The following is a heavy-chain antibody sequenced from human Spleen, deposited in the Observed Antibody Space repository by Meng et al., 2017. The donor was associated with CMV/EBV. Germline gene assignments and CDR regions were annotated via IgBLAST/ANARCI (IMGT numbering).Heavy chain of an antibody. V-gene: IGHV4-59*12. J-gene: IGHJ5*02. CDR3: ARGPPYCSTTSCYESLPWFDP. CDR2: IYYSGST. CDR1: GFTFNSYE. D-gene: IGHD2-2*01. Sequence: SQTLSLTCAASGFTFNSYEMNWVCQAPGKGLEWIGYIYYSGSTNYNPSLKSRVTISVDTSKNQFSLKLSSVTAADTAVYYCARGPPYCSTTSCYESLPWFDPWGQGTLVTVSS.